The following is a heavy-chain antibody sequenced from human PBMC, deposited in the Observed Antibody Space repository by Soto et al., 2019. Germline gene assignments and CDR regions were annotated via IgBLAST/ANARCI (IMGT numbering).Heavy chain of an antibody. CDR3: ARPQGVATIWALDY. J-gene: IGHJ4*02. V-gene: IGHV5-51*01. CDR2: IYPGDSDT. Sequence: ASVKVSCKASGYTFTSYWIGWVRQMPGKGLEWMGIIYPGDSDTRYSPSFQGQVTISADKSISTAYLQWSSLKASDTAMYYCARPQGVATIWALDYWGQGTLVTVSS. D-gene: IGHD5-12*01. CDR1: GYTFTSYW.